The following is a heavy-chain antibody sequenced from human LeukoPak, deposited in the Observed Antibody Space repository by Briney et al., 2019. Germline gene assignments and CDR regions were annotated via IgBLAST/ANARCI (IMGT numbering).Heavy chain of an antibody. J-gene: IGHJ4*02. CDR1: GGSISSSSYY. D-gene: IGHD3-10*01. CDR2: IYYSGST. CDR3: ASRGYYYGSGSSDY. Sequence: SETLSLTCTVSGGSISSSSYYWGWIRQPPGKGLEWIGSIYYSGSTYYNPSLKSRVTISVDTSKNQFSLKLSSVTAADTAVYYCASRGYYYGSGSSDYWGQGTLVTVSS. V-gene: IGHV4-39*07.